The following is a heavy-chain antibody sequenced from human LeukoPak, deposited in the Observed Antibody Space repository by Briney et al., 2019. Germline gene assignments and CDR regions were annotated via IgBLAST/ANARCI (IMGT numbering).Heavy chain of an antibody. D-gene: IGHD2-2*01. J-gene: IGHJ1*01. Sequence: SETLSLTCAVYGGSFSGYYWSWIRQPPGKGLEWIGEINHSGSTNYNPSLKSRVTISVDTSKNQFSLKPSSVTAADTAVYYCARAGYCSSTSCSLLRKYFQHWGQGTLVTVSS. V-gene: IGHV4-34*01. CDR2: INHSGST. CDR3: ARAGYCSSTSCSLLRKYFQH. CDR1: GGSFSGYY.